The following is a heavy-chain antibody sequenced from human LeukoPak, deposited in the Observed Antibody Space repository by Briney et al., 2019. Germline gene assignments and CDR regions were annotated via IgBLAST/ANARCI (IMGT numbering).Heavy chain of an antibody. CDR3: AKLELQQLDGSVWLDP. CDR1: GFTFSSYG. J-gene: IGHJ5*02. Sequence: PGGSLRLSCAASGFTFSSYGMSWVRQAPGKGLEWVSAISGSCGSTYYADAVTGRFTISRDNSKNTLYLQMNSLRAEDTAVYYCAKLELQQLDGSVWLDPWGQGTLVTVSS. CDR2: ISGSCGST. V-gene: IGHV3-23*01. D-gene: IGHD6-6*01.